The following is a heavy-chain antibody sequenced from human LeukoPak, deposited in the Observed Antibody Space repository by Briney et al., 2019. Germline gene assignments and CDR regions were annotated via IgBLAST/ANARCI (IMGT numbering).Heavy chain of an antibody. CDR3: AKADGNYYDSSGLPSDY. CDR2: ISGSGGST. Sequence: GGSLRLSCAASGFTFGNYAMSWVRQPPGKGLEWVSAISGSGGSTYYADSVKGRFTISRDNSKNTLYLRMNSLRAEDTAVYYCAKADGNYYDSSGLPSDYWGQGTLVTVSS. V-gene: IGHV3-23*01. CDR1: GFTFGNYA. D-gene: IGHD3-22*01. J-gene: IGHJ4*02.